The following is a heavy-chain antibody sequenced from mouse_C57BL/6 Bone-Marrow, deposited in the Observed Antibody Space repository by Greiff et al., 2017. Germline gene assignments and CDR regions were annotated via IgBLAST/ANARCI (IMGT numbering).Heavy chain of an antibody. CDR2: INPSSGYT. CDR3: ARPDEYFAWFAY. Sequence: QVQLQQSGAELARPGASVKMSCKASGYTFTSYTMHWVKQRPGQGLEWIGYINPSSGYTKYNQKFKDKATLTADKSSSTAYMQLSSLTSEDSAVYYCARPDEYFAWFAYWGQGTLVTVSA. D-gene: IGHD5-1*01. CDR1: GYTFTSYT. V-gene: IGHV1-4*01. J-gene: IGHJ3*01.